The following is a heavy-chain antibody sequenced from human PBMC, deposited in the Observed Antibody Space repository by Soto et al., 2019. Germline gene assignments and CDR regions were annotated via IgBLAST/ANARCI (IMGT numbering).Heavy chain of an antibody. V-gene: IGHV3-7*01. CDR1: GFAFSSFS. J-gene: IGHJ5*02. D-gene: IGHD2-2*02. CDR2: IKQDGNET. CDR3: ARDVCSRNCYNNPWFDP. Sequence: LRLSCAASGFAFSSFSMSWVRQAPGKGLEWLANIKQDGNETYYGDSVKGRFTISRDNANNSLFLQMSSLRVEDTAVYYCARDVCSRNCYNNPWFDPWGQGTLVTVCS.